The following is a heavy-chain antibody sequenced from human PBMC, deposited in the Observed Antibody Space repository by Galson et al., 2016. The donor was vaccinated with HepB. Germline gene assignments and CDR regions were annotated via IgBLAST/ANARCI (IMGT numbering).Heavy chain of an antibody. Sequence: TLSLTCTVSGGSISRSSYYWSWIRHRPGKGLEWIGYIYSKGSTYYNPSFKSRLTISIDTSKNQFSLNLTSVTAADTAFYYCAREGQSSGHCGAFDWWGQGTLVTV. CDR3: AREGQSSGHCGAFDW. CDR1: GGSISRSSYY. V-gene: IGHV4-31*03. J-gene: IGHJ4*02. D-gene: IGHD2-21*01. CDR2: IYSKGST.